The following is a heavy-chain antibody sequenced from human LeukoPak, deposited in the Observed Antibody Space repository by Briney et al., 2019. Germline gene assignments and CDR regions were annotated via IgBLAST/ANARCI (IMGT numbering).Heavy chain of an antibody. CDR1: GFTFSSYT. CDR2: ITSSSSYT. D-gene: IGHD6-13*01. V-gene: IGHV3-21*01. CDR3: ARVWGQLVDF. Sequence: GGSLRLSCAASGFTFSSYTMNWVRQAPGKGLEWVSSITSSSSYTYYAASVKGRFTISRDNAKNSLYLQMNSLRAEDTAVYYCARVWGQLVDFWGQGTLLTVSS. J-gene: IGHJ4*02.